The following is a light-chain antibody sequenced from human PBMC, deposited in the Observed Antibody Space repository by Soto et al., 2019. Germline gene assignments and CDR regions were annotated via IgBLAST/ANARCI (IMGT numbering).Light chain of an antibody. CDR2: DVS. Sequence: QSVLTQPVSVSGSPGESITISCTGTSTDVGGYDYVSWFQQHPGRAPKLIIYDVSIRPSGVSNRFSGSKSGNTASLIISGLQAEDETDYYCSSYTSSNTQVFGTGTKLTVL. V-gene: IGLV2-14*01. CDR1: STDVGGYDY. J-gene: IGLJ1*01. CDR3: SSYTSSNTQV.